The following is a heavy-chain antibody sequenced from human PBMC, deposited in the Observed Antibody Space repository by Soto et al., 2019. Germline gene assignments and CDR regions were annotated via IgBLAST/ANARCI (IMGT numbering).Heavy chain of an antibody. J-gene: IGHJ6*02. CDR2: ISWDGGST. Sequence: GGSLRLSCAASGFTFDDYTMHWVRQAPGKGLEWVSLISWDGGSTYYADSVKGRFTISRDNSKNSLYLQMNSLRTEDTALYYCAKATEMATMLYYGMDVWGQGTTVTVSS. V-gene: IGHV3-43*01. CDR1: GFTFDDYT. CDR3: AKATEMATMLYYGMDV. D-gene: IGHD5-12*01.